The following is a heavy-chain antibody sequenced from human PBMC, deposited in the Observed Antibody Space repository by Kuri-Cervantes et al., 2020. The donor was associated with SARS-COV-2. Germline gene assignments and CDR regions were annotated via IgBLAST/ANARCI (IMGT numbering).Heavy chain of an antibody. V-gene: IGHV3-23*01. Sequence: GGSLRLSCEASGFTFSSYAMRWVRQVPGKGLEWVSPISGSGGSTYYADFVKGRFTISRDNSKNTLYLQMNSLRAEDTAVYYCARSTPFRRLVVISQGGAFDIWGQGTMVTVSS. CDR2: ISGSGGST. CDR1: GFTFSSYA. J-gene: IGHJ3*02. CDR3: ARSTPFRRLVVISQGGAFDI. D-gene: IGHD3-22*01.